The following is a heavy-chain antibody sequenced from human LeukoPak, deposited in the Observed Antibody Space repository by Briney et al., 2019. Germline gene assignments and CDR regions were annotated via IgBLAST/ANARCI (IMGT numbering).Heavy chain of an antibody. CDR2: IRYDGSNK. J-gene: IGHJ4*02. Sequence: GGSLRLSCAASGFTFSSYGMHWVRQAPGKGLEWVAFIRYDGSNKYYADSVKGRFTISRDNSKNTLYLQMNSLRAEDTAVYYCARDGEATVVTHFDYWGQGTLVTVSS. V-gene: IGHV3-30*02. CDR3: ARDGEATVVTHFDY. CDR1: GFTFSSYG. D-gene: IGHD4-23*01.